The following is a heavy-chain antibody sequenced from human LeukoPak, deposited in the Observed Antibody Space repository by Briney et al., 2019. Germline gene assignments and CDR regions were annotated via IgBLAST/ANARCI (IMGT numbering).Heavy chain of an antibody. Sequence: GGSLRLSCAASGFNFNNYAMSWVRQAPGKGLEWVSHIVASSGATFYADSVKGRFTISRDHSKNTLYLQMNSLRAEDTALYYCASLPGGRTAALEFDLRGRGTLVTVSS. CDR2: IVASSGAT. J-gene: IGHJ2*01. V-gene: IGHV3-23*01. CDR1: GFNFNNYA. CDR3: ASLPGGRTAALEFDL. D-gene: IGHD6-13*01.